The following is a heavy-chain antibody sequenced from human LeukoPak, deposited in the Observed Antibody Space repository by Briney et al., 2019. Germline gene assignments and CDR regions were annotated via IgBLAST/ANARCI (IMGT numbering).Heavy chain of an antibody. CDR2: KYYSGSA. CDR1: GVSVSDGRYY. J-gene: IGHJ6*03. V-gene: IGHV4-31*03. D-gene: IGHD3-10*01. Sequence: SQTLSLTCNVSGVSVSDGRYYWTWIRQHPGKGLEWIGYKYYSGSAKYNPSLKSRLTISIDTSKNQFSLKLSSVTAADTAVYYCARVGYYGSRDPYYYYMDVWGKGTTVTVSS. CDR3: ARVGYYGSRDPYYYYMDV.